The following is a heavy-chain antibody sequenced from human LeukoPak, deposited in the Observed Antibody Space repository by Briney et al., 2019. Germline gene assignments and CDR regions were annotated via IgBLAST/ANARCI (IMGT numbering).Heavy chain of an antibody. J-gene: IGHJ4*02. V-gene: IGHV3-30-3*01. CDR3: ARAWTGYYDSSESGFCLDY. Sequence: PGGSLRLSCAASGFTFSSYAMHWVRQAPGKGLEWVAVISYDESNKYYADSVKGRFTISRDNSKNTLYLQMNSLRAEDTAVYYCARAWTGYYDSSESGFCLDYWGQGTLVTVSS. CDR1: GFTFSSYA. CDR2: ISYDESNK. D-gene: IGHD3-22*01.